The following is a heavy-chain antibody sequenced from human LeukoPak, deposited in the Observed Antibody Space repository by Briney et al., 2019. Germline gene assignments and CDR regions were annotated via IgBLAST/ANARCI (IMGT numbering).Heavy chain of an antibody. CDR3: ARRTVQLERRAYYYYMDV. D-gene: IGHD1-1*01. V-gene: IGHV1-18*01. CDR1: GYTFTSYG. J-gene: IGHJ6*03. CDR2: ISAYNGNT. Sequence: ASVKVSCKASGYTFTSYGISWVRQAPGQGLEWMGWISAYNGNTNYAQRLQGRVTMTTDTSTSTAYMELRSLRSDDTAVYYCARRTVQLERRAYYYYMDVWGKGTTVTVSS.